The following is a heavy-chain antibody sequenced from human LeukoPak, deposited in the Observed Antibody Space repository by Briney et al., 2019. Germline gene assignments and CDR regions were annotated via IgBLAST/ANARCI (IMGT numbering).Heavy chain of an antibody. CDR1: GFTFSKYS. CDR2: ISPSSSNI. D-gene: IGHD3-22*01. J-gene: IGHJ4*02. CDR3: ARTLYYYDSSGYFY. V-gene: IGHV3-48*01. Sequence: GGSLRLSCAASGFTFSKYSMNWVRQAPGKGLEWVSYISPSSSNILYADSVKGRFTISRGNAKNSLYLQMNSLRAQDTAVYYCARTLYYYDSSGYFYWGQGTLVTVSS.